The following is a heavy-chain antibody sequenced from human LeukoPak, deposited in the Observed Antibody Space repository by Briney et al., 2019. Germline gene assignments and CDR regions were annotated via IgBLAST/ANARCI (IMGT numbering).Heavy chain of an antibody. D-gene: IGHD1-26*01. Sequence: PGESLRLSCAASGFTFSSYNMNWVRQAPGKGLEWVSYISSSSSTISYADSVKGRFTISRDNAENSLYLQMISLRDEDTAVYYCARQTPIRSCDCWGQGTLVTVSS. CDR1: GFTFSSYN. J-gene: IGHJ4*02. CDR2: ISSSSSTI. CDR3: ARQTPIRSCDC. V-gene: IGHV3-48*02.